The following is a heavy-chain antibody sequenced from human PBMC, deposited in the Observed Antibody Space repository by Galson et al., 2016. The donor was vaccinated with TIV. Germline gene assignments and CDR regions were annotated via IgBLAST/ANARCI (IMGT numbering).Heavy chain of an antibody. J-gene: IGHJ1*01. V-gene: IGHV6-1*01. D-gene: IGHD3-3*01. Sequence: WAISGDSVSSTSAAWNWIRQSPSRGLEWLGRTYYRSTWYNDYAASLKRRITINPDTSKNQFSLQLTSVTPEDAAVYYCARGAPSVFGVIMTLGYWGQGTLVTVSS. CDR2: TYYRSTWYN. CDR1: GDSVSSTSAA. CDR3: ARGAPSVFGVIMTLGY.